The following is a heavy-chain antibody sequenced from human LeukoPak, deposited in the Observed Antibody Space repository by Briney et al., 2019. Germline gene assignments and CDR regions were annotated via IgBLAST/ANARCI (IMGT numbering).Heavy chain of an antibody. D-gene: IGHD4/OR15-4a*01. CDR1: GGSFSGYY. V-gene: IGHV4-34*01. CDR3: VRSVKLVLITYHHYYMDV. J-gene: IGHJ6*03. Sequence: SETLSLTCAVYGGSFSGYYWTWIRQSPGKGLEWIGDINHSGRTNYNPSLKSRVTISADTSKNQFPLKMTSMTAADTAAYYCVRSVKLVLITYHHYYMDVWGKGTTVTVSS. CDR2: INHSGRT.